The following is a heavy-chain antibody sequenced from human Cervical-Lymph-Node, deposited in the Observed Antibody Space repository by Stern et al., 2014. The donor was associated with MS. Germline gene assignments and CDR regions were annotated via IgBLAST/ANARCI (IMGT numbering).Heavy chain of an antibody. Sequence: QVQLVESGGGVVQPGRSLRPSCAASGFTFSNFGMHWVRQAPGKGLEWVALISYDGRDEYYADSVKGRFTISRDDSKNKIHLQLNSLRPEDTAVYYCAKGRTVAGKGVGAFDVWGQGTLVTVSS. CDR2: ISYDGRDE. J-gene: IGHJ3*01. V-gene: IGHV3-30*18. D-gene: IGHD6-19*01. CDR1: GFTFSNFG. CDR3: AKGRTVAGKGVGAFDV.